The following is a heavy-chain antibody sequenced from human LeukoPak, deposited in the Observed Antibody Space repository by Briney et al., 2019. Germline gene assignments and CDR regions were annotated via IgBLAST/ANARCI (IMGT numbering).Heavy chain of an antibody. CDR1: GFTFSSYA. Sequence: GGSLRLSCAASGFTFSSYAMSWVRQAPGKGLEWVSAISGSGGSTYYADSAKGRFTISRDNSKNTLYLQMNSLRAEDTAVYYCAKTYSDFWSGCYTVDYYMDVWGKGTAATVSS. CDR2: ISGSGGST. J-gene: IGHJ6*03. V-gene: IGHV3-23*01. CDR3: AKTYSDFWSGCYTVDYYMDV. D-gene: IGHD3-3*01.